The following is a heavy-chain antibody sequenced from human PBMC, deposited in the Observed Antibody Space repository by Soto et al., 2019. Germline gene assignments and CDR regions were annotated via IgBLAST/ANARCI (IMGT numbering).Heavy chain of an antibody. CDR2: IIGGPANRA. CDR1: GFTFGDRA. D-gene: IGHD6-19*01. V-gene: IGHV3-23*01. J-gene: IGHJ4*02. CDR3: AKDKMEQWLVGGYFEN. Sequence: EVQLLESGGGLVQPGGSLRLSCVASGFTFGDRAMGWVRQTRGRGLQWVAAIIGGPANRAYYTESVKGRFTISRDNSKSTLYLQMNSLRAGDTAVYYCAKDKMEQWLVGGYFENWGQGALVTVSS.